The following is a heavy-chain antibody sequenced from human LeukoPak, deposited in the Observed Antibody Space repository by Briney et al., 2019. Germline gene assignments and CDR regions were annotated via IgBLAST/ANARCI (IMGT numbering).Heavy chain of an antibody. CDR1: GGSFSGYY. V-gene: IGHV3-23*01. J-gene: IGHJ4*02. CDR3: APGHYYDSSGYYHTVDY. D-gene: IGHD3-22*01. Sequence: PSETLSLTCAVYGGSFSGYYWSWVRQAPGKGLEWVSAISGSGGSTYYADSVKGRFTISRDNSKNTLYLQMNSLRAEDTAVYYCAPGHYYDSSGYYHTVDYWGQGTLVTVSS. CDR2: ISGSGGST.